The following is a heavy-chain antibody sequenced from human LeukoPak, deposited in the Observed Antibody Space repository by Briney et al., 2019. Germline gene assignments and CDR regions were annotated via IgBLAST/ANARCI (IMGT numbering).Heavy chain of an antibody. CDR1: EFSVGSNY. CDR2: IRQDESER. J-gene: IGHJ6*03. Sequence: GGSLRLSCAASEFSVGSNYMTWVRQPPGKGPEWVANIRQDESERYSADSVKGRFTISRDNAKKSVYLHMSSLRAEDTALYYCARLSAYYYGSYFYYYMDVWGKGTTVTVSS. CDR3: ARLSAYYYGSYFYYYMDV. V-gene: IGHV3-7*01. D-gene: IGHD3-10*01.